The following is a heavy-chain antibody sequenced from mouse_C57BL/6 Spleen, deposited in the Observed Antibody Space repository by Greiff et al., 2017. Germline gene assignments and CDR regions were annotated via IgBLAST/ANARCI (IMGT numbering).Heavy chain of an antibody. Sequence: VQPQQSGPELVKPGASVKISCTASGFAFSSSWMNWVQQRPGKGLAWLGRLYPGDGAPNYTGQFTGTATLTADNSSRTAYMQRSSRTSEDSAVYLGARSPYYYSSTLFDYWGQGTTRTVSS. CDR1: GFAFSSSW. J-gene: IGHJ2*01. CDR3: ARSPYYYSSTLFDY. V-gene: IGHV1-82*01. CDR2: LYPGDGAP. D-gene: IGHD1-1*01.